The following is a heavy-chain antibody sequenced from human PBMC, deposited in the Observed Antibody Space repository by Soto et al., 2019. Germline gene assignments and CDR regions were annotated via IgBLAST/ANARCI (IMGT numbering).Heavy chain of an antibody. V-gene: IGHV3-30-3*01. CDR1: GFIFRSYD. Sequence: QVQVVESGGGVVQPGRSLRLSCAASGFIFRSYDMHWVRQAPGKGLEWVTVISFDGSDKNYADSVKGRFTISRDNSKNTLYLQMNSLRAEDTAVYYCARGGPHQTSTISLDYWGQGTLVTVSS. CDR3: ARGGPHQTSTISLDY. J-gene: IGHJ4*02. D-gene: IGHD1-1*01. CDR2: ISFDGSDK.